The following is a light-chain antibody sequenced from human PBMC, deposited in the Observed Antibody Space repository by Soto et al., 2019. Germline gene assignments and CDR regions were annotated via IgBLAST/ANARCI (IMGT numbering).Light chain of an antibody. CDR1: QSVRSN. J-gene: IGKJ1*01. Sequence: EIVMTQSPATLSVSPGERATLSCRASQSVRSNLAWYQQTPGQASRRLIFGASTRATGIPARFSGSGSGTEFTLTISSLQSEDFAVYYCQQYDAWPGKFGNGTKVDIK. V-gene: IGKV3-15*01. CDR3: QQYDAWPGK. CDR2: GAS.